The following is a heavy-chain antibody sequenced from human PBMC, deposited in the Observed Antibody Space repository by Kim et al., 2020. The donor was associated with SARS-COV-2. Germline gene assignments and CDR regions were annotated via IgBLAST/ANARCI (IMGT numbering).Heavy chain of an antibody. CDR2: IKSKTDGGTT. CDR1: GFTFSNAW. Sequence: GGSLRLSCAASGFTFSNAWMSWVRQAPGKGLEWVGRIKSKTDGGTTDYAAPVKGRFTISRDDSKNTLYLQMNSLKTEDTAVYYCTTGAYYYDSSGFIDYWGQGTLVTVSS. J-gene: IGHJ4*02. D-gene: IGHD3-22*01. V-gene: IGHV3-15*01. CDR3: TTGAYYYDSSGFIDY.